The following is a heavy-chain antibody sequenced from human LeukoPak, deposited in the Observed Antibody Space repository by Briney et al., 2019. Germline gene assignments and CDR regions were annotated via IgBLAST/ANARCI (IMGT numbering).Heavy chain of an antibody. V-gene: IGHV1-2*02. CDR3: ARVGSSGWYVHPTLDY. D-gene: IGHD6-19*01. J-gene: IGHJ4*02. Sequence: ASVKVSCKASGYTFTGYYMHWVRQAPGQGLEWMGWINPNSGGTNYAQKLQGRVTMTRDTSISTAYMELSRLRSDDTAVYYCARVGSSGWYVHPTLDYWGQGTLVTVSS. CDR2: INPNSGGT. CDR1: GYTFTGYY.